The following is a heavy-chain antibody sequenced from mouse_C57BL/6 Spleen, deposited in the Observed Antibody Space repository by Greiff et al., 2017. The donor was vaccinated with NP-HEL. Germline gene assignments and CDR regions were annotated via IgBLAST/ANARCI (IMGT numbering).Heavy chain of an antibody. Sequence: QVQLQQSGAELARPGASVKLSCKASGYTFTSYGISWVKQRTGQGLEWIGEIYPRSGNTYYNEKFKGKATLTADKSSSTAYMELRSLTSEDSAVYFCASQLGTGVYYFDYWGQGTTLTVSS. CDR3: ASQLGTGVYYFDY. CDR2: IYPRSGNT. D-gene: IGHD4-1*02. J-gene: IGHJ2*01. CDR1: GYTFTSYG. V-gene: IGHV1-81*01.